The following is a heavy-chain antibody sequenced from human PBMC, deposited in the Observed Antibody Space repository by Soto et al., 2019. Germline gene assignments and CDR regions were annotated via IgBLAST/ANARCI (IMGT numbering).Heavy chain of an antibody. CDR2: IKQDGSQK. CDR3: MTSMTTHDY. D-gene: IGHD4-17*01. CDR1: GFTLSSYW. V-gene: IGHV3-7*01. J-gene: IGHJ4*02. Sequence: EVQLVESGGGLVQPGGSLRLSCAASGFTLSSYWMNWVRLAPGKGLEWVANIKQDGSQKNYVDSVKGRFTISRDNAKNSLYLQMSSLRAEDTAVYYCMTSMTTHDYWGQGTLVTVSS.